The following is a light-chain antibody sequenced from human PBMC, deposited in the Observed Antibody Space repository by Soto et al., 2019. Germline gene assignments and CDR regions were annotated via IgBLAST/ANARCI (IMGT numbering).Light chain of an antibody. CDR3: QQYNDWPET. CDR1: QSVGST. Sequence: EIVMTQSPATLSVSPGERATLSCRASQSVGSTLAWYQQKVSQAPRLLIYDGSGRANGIPARFSGSGSGTEFTLTISSLQSEDFAVYYCQQYNDWPETFGQGTKVDIK. V-gene: IGKV3-15*01. CDR2: DGS. J-gene: IGKJ1*01.